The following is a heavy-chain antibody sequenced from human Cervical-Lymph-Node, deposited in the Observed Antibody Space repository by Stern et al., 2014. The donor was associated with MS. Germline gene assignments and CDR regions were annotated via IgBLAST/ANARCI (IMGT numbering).Heavy chain of an antibody. CDR2: IYYSGST. V-gene: IGHV4-59*01. D-gene: IGHD3-16*01. Sequence: VQLVQSGPGLVKPSATLSLTCTVSGGSISSYYWSWIRQPPGKGLEWIGYIYYSGSTNYNPSLKSRVTISVDTSKNQFSLKLSSVTAADTAVYYCARSIMDAFDIWGQGTMVTVSS. J-gene: IGHJ3*02. CDR3: ARSIMDAFDI. CDR1: GGSISSYY.